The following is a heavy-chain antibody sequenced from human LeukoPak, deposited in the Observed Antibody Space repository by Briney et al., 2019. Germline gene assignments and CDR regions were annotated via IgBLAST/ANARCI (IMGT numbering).Heavy chain of an antibody. V-gene: IGHV4-34*01. J-gene: IGHJ6*03. CDR2: HNPSGRI. CDR1: GGPFSGYY. Sequence: SETLSLACAVYGGPFSGYYWTWIRQAPGKGLEWIGEHNPSGRISYNPSRKSRLTISVDASKNQFALNLRSLTAADTAVYYCARGRQEVSMIVVVMAGVSYYLDVWGKGTTVTVS. CDR3: ARGRQEVSMIVVVMAGVSYYLDV. D-gene: IGHD3-22*01.